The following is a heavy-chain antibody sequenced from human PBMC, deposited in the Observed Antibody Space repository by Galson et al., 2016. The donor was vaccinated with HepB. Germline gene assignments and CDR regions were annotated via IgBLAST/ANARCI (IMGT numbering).Heavy chain of an antibody. D-gene: IGHD3-16*01. CDR2: IFSNDEK. J-gene: IGHJ6*02. CDR3: ARGESRWGIYYYFGMDV. CDR1: GFSLSNVRMG. Sequence: PALVKPTQTLTLTCTVSGFSLSNVRMGVSWIRQPPGKALEWLAHIFSNDEKSYSTSLESRLTITKDTSKSQVVLNMTNMDPVDTATYYCARGESRWGIYYYFGMDVWGQGTTVTVSS. V-gene: IGHV2-26*01.